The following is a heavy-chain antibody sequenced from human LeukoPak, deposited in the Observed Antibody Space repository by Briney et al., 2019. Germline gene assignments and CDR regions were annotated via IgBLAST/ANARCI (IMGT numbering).Heavy chain of an antibody. V-gene: IGHV3-53*01. CDR1: GFSVSNNY. D-gene: IGHD1-26*01. CDR2: IYTAGST. Sequence: PGGSLRLSCAVSGFSVSNNYMSWVRQAPGKGLEWVSIIYTAGSTYYADSVKGRFTISRDSSKNTLFLHMNTLRAEDTAIYYCAKDRTVGASYWYFDLWGRGTLVTVSS. CDR3: AKDRTVGASYWYFDL. J-gene: IGHJ2*01.